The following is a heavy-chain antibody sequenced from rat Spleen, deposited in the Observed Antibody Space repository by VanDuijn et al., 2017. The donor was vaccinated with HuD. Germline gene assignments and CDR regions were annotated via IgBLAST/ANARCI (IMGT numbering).Heavy chain of an antibody. D-gene: IGHD1-1*01. V-gene: IGHV5-20*01. CDR2: ISYDGTAT. CDR3: TREVTTTGAFDY. CDR1: GLSFSNYD. J-gene: IGHJ2*01. Sequence: EVQLVESGGGLVQPGRSMKLSCAASGLSFSNYDMAWVRQAPTKGLEWVASISYDGTATYYRDSVKGRFTISRDNAKSTLYLQMNSLRSEDTATYYCTREVTTTGAFDYWGQGVMVTVSS.